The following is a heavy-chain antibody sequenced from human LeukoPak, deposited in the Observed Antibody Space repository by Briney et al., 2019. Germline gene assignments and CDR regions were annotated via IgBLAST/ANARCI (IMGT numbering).Heavy chain of an antibody. CDR1: GGSFSGYY. CDR2: INHSGGT. D-gene: IGHD6-13*01. CDR3: ARGGRIAAAGTFFDY. V-gene: IGHV4-34*01. J-gene: IGHJ4*02. Sequence: PSETLSLTCAVYGGSFSGYYWSWIRQPPGKGLEWIGEINHSGGTNYNPSLKSRVTISVDTSKNQFSLKLSSVTAADTAVYYCARGGRIAAAGTFFDYWGQGTLVTVSS.